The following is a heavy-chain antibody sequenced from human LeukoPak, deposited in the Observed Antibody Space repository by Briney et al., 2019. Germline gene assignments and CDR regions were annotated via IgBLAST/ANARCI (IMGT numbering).Heavy chain of an antibody. V-gene: IGHV1-2*02. CDR1: GYTFTSYG. CDR2: INPNRGGT. J-gene: IGHJ6*02. CDR3: AREYYDFWSGYLGYYYYYGMDV. D-gene: IGHD3-3*01. Sequence: GASVTVSCKASGYTFTSYGINWVRQVPGQGLEWMGWINPNRGGTNYAQKFQGRVTMTRDTSISTAYMELSRLRSDDTAVYYCAREYYDFWSGYLGYYYYYGMDVWGQGTTVTVSS.